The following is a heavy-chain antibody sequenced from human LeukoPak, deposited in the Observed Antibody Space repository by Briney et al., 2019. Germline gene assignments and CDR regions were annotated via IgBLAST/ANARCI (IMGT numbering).Heavy chain of an antibody. V-gene: IGHV3-33*01. J-gene: IGHJ5*02. CDR2: IWDDGNNK. CDR1: GVTFTGYG. D-gene: IGHD2-8*01. Sequence: GGSLRLSCAASGVTFTGYGMHWVRQAPGKGLDWVALIWDDGNNKYYADSVKGRFTISRDNSKNTLYLQMNSLRAEDTAVCYCARDNGEWRLNWFDHWGQGTLVTASS. CDR3: ARDNGEWRLNWFDH.